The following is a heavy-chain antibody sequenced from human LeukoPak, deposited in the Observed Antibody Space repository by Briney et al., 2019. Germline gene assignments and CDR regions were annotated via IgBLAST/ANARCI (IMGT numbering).Heavy chain of an antibody. V-gene: IGHV4-34*01. D-gene: IGHD6-6*01. CDR1: GGSFSGYY. Sequence: SETLSLTCAVYGGSFSGYYWSWIRQPPGKGLEWIGEINHSGSTNYNPSLKSRVTISVDTSKNQFSLKLSSVTAADTAVYYCARSGYSSSYYFDYWGQGTLVTVSS. CDR2: INHSGST. J-gene: IGHJ4*02. CDR3: ARSGYSSSYYFDY.